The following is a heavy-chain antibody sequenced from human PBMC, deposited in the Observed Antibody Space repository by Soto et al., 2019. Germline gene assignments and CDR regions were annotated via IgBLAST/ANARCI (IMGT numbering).Heavy chain of an antibody. CDR3: ARDSGRFYYDSSGYLVY. J-gene: IGHJ4*02. Sequence: GGSLILSCASSGFTFSSYVGRLVRPAPGKGLEWVAVIWYDGSNKYYADSVKGRFTISRDNSKNTLYLQMNSLRAEDTAVYYCARDSGRFYYDSSGYLVYWGQGTLVTVSS. CDR2: IWYDGSNK. V-gene: IGHV3-33*01. CDR1: GFTFSSYV. D-gene: IGHD3-22*01.